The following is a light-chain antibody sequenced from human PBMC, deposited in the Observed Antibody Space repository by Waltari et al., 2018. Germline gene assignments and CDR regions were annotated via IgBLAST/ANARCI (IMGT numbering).Light chain of an antibody. CDR2: EVS. J-gene: IGLJ2*01. V-gene: IGLV2-23*02. CDR1: NSDVGKYKL. Sequence: QSALTQPASVSGSPGQSITISCSGTNSDVGKYKLVSWYQQHPGKAPKLMSYEVSKRPSGISYRFSGSKSADTASLTISGLQAEDEAEYYCCSYTGGSIPVIFGGGTKLTVL. CDR3: CSYTGGSIPVI.